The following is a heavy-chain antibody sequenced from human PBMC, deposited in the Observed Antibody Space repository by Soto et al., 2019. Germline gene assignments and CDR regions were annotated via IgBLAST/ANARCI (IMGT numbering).Heavy chain of an antibody. V-gene: IGHV3-74*01. Sequence: EVQLVESGGDLVQPGGSLRLSCEASGFTFSSYRMHWVRQAPGKGPVWVSRINSDESSKTYADSVKGRFTISRDNAKNTLYLQMNSLRAEDTAVYYCARAGGGNSNFDYWGQGTLVTVSS. J-gene: IGHJ4*02. CDR3: ARAGGGNSNFDY. CDR1: GFTFSSYR. CDR2: INSDESSK. D-gene: IGHD2-21*02.